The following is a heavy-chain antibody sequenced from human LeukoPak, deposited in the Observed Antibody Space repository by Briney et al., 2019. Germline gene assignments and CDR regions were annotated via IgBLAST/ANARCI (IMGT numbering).Heavy chain of an antibody. CDR2: IYYSGST. Sequence: AETLSLTCAASGVSISSYYWSWIRQPPGKGLEWVAYIYYSGSTNYNPSLKSRVTISVDTSKNQFSLKLSSVTAADTAVYYCARGKRQQLAFWGQGTLVTVSS. V-gene: IGHV4-59*01. D-gene: IGHD6-13*01. J-gene: IGHJ4*02. CDR3: ARGKRQQLAF. CDR1: GVSISSYY.